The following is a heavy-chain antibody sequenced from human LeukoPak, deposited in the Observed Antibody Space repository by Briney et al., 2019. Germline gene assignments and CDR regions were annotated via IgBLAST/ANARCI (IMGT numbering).Heavy chain of an antibody. V-gene: IGHV3-30*02. Sequence: GGSLRLSCAASGFTFSSYGMHWVRQAPGKGLEWVAFIRDDGTNKYYADSVKGRFTISRDNSKNTLYLQMNSLRPEDTAVYYCARLPNRDNTYYYGTIDYWGQGTLVTVSS. CDR3: ARLPNRDNTYYYGTIDY. J-gene: IGHJ4*02. CDR1: GFTFSSYG. CDR2: IRDDGTNK. D-gene: IGHD3-10*01.